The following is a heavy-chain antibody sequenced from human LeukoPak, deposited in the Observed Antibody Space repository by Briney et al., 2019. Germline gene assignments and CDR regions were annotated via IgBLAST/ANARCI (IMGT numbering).Heavy chain of an antibody. J-gene: IGHJ4*02. CDR2: INHSGST. D-gene: IGHD3-3*01. Sequence: SETLSLTCAVYGGSFSGYYWSWIRQPPGKGLEWIGEINHSGSTNYNPSLKSRVTISVDTSKNQFSLKLSSVTAEDTAVYYCARVSRITIFGVVIGSSYFDYWGQGTLVTVSS. CDR3: ARVSRITIFGVVIGSSYFDY. V-gene: IGHV4-34*01. CDR1: GGSFSGYY.